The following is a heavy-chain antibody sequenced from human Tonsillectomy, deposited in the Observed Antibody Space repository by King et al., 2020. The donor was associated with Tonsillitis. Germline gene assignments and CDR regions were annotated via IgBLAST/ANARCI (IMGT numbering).Heavy chain of an antibody. CDR2: ISYDGSNK. J-gene: IGHJ3*02. D-gene: IGHD6-13*01. V-gene: IGHV3-30*18. CDR1: GFTFSSYG. CDR3: AKGSSDAFDI. Sequence: VQLVESGGGVVQPGRSLRLSCAASGFTFSSYGMHWVRQAPGKGLEWVAVISYDGSNKYYAASVKGRFTISRDNSKNTLYLQMNSLRAEDTAVYYCAKGSSDAFDIWGQGTMVTVSS.